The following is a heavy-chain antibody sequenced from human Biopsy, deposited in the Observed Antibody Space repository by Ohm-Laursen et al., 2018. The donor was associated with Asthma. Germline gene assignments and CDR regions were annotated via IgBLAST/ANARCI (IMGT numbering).Heavy chain of an antibody. CDR1: GFTFGDYW. CDR3: ARTFHFWSPYHAEHYQL. J-gene: IGHJ1*01. D-gene: IGHD3-3*02. V-gene: IGHV3-7*01. Sequence: SLRLSCTASGFTFGDYWMSWVRQVPGKGLEWVANIKHDGTEKNHVDSLKGRVTISRDNAKNSLYLQMNSLRAEDMAVYYCARTFHFWSPYHAEHYQLWGQGTLVTVSS. CDR2: IKHDGTEK.